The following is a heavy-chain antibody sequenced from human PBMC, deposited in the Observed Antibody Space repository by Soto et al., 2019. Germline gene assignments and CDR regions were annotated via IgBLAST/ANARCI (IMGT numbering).Heavy chain of an antibody. CDR3: ARFRRNYYGSGSYGSSYFDY. D-gene: IGHD3-10*01. CDR2: IYIGGST. V-gene: IGHV3-66*01. J-gene: IGHJ4*02. CDR1: GFTVSSNY. Sequence: EVQLVESGGGLVQPGGSLRLSCAASGFTVSSNYMTWVRQAPGKGLEWGSVIYIGGSTYYADSVKGRFTISRDISKNTLYLQMNSLRAEDTAVYYCARFRRNYYGSGSYGSSYFDYWGQGTLVTVSS.